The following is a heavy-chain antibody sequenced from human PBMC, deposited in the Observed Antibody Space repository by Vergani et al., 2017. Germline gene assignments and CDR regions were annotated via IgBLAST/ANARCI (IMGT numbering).Heavy chain of an antibody. CDR1: GGTLSSYA. Sequence: QVQLVQSGAEVKKPGSSVKVSCKASGGTLSSYAISWVRQAPGQGLEWMGGIIPIFGTANYAQKFQDRVTMTADTSTNTAYMELRSLRSDDTAVYFCARVAPSNSEVTPTAFDVWGQGTMVTVSS. V-gene: IGHV1-69*14. D-gene: IGHD1-1*01. CDR2: IIPIFGTA. CDR3: ARVAPSNSEVTPTAFDV. J-gene: IGHJ3*01.